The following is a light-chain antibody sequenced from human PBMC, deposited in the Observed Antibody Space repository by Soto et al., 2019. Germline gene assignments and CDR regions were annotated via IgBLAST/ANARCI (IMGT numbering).Light chain of an antibody. CDR2: AAT. CDR3: QKYNSALRSIT. V-gene: IGKV1-39*01. CDR1: QTIDTY. Sequence: DIQLAQSPSSLSASVGDRVTITCRASQTIDTYLNWYQHKPGTAPKVLIYAATYLQNGVPSRFSGTGSGADFTLTISSLQPEDFATYYCQKYNSALRSITFGQGTRLEIK. J-gene: IGKJ5*01.